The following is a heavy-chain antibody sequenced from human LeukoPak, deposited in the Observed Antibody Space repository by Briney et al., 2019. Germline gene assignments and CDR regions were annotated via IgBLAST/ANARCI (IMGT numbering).Heavy chain of an antibody. V-gene: IGHV1-2*06. D-gene: IGHD1-26*01. Sequence: GASEKVSCKASGYTFTGYYMHWVRQAPGQGLEWMGRINPNSGGTNYAQKFQGRVTMTRDTSISTAYMELSRLRSDDTAVYYCARVDSGSYCFDYWGQGTLVTVSS. CDR3: ARVDSGSYCFDY. CDR2: INPNSGGT. CDR1: GYTFTGYY. J-gene: IGHJ4*02.